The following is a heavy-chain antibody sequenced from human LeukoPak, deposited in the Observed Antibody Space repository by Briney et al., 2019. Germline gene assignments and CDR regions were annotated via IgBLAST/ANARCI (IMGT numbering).Heavy chain of an antibody. CDR3: ASELDYYDGSVYHRSYYYGMDV. CDR2: TSGSGGRT. Sequence: PGGSLRLSCAASGFTFSNYAMTWVRQAPGRGLEWVSGTSGSGGRTNYADSVKGRFTISRDNSKNTLYLQMDSLRGEDTAVYYCASELDYYDGSVYHRSYYYGMDVWGQGTTVTVSS. CDR1: GFTFSNYA. D-gene: IGHD3-22*01. V-gene: IGHV3-23*01. J-gene: IGHJ6*02.